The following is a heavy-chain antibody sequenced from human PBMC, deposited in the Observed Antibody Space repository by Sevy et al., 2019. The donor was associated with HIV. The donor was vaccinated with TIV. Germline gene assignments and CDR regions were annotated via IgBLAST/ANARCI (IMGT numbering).Heavy chain of an antibody. CDR2: ISSSSSYI. J-gene: IGHJ4*02. Sequence: GGSLRLSCAVSGFTFSSYTMNWVRQAPGKGLEWVSSISSSSSYIYYGESVKGRFTIPRDNAKNSLYLQMNSLRAEDTAVYYCAREEEDYVWGTSRDLTFFDSWGQGTLVTVSS. D-gene: IGHD3-16*02. CDR3: AREEEDYVWGTSRDLTFFDS. V-gene: IGHV3-21*01. CDR1: GFTFSSYT.